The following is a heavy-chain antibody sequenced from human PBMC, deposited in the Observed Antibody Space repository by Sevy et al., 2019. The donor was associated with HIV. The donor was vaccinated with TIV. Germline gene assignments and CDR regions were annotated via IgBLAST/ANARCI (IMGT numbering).Heavy chain of an antibody. CDR1: GFIFSSNE. D-gene: IGHD5-18*01. CDR2: IGSSGSPI. Sequence: GGCLRLSCAASGFIFSSNEMNWVRQAPGKGLEWVSYIGSSGSPIYYADSVKGRFTISRGNAKNSLYLQMNSLRAEDTAVYYCARVSVDTNFYGMDVWGQGTTVTVSS. CDR3: ARVSVDTNFYGMDV. V-gene: IGHV3-48*03. J-gene: IGHJ6*02.